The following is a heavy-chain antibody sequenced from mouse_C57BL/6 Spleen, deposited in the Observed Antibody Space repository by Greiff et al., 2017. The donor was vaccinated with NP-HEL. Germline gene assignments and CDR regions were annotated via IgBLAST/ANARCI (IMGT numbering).Heavy chain of an antibody. D-gene: IGHD2-4*01. V-gene: IGHV1-55*01. Sequence: QVHVKQPGAELVKPGASVKMSCKASGYTFTSYWITWVKQRPGQGLEWIGDIYPGSGSTNYNEKFKSKATLTVDTSSSTAYMQLSSLTSEDSAVYYCARGGLRRGIYFDYWGQGTTLTVSS. CDR2: IYPGSGST. CDR3: ARGGLRRGIYFDY. CDR1: GYTFTSYW. J-gene: IGHJ2*01.